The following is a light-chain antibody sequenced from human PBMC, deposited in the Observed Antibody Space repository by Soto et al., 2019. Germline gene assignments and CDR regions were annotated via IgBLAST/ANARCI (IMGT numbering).Light chain of an antibody. CDR1: QVISNN. Sequence: VMTQSPATLSLSPGDRAALSCRASQVISNNLAWFQQKPGQAPRLLMYAASSRAAGIPDRFSGSGSGTDFTLTISRLEPEDFAVYYCQQHGSWGITFGPGTKVDIK. V-gene: IGKV3-20*01. CDR3: QQHGSWGIT. J-gene: IGKJ3*01. CDR2: AAS.